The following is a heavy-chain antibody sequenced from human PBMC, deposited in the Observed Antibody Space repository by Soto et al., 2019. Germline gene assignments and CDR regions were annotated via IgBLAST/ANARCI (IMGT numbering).Heavy chain of an antibody. Sequence: GESLKISCQGSEYSFTSYWIGWVLQMPEKGMEWMGIIYPGDSDTRYSPSLQGQVTISADKSISTAYLQWSSLKASDTAMYYCSRLYDYYDSSGGAFDIWGQGTMVTVSS. J-gene: IGHJ3*02. D-gene: IGHD3-22*01. CDR2: IYPGDSDT. V-gene: IGHV5-51*01. CDR1: EYSFTSYW. CDR3: SRLYDYYDSSGGAFDI.